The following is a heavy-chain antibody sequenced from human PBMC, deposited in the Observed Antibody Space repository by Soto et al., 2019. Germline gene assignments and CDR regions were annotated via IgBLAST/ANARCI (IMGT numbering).Heavy chain of an antibody. CDR3: VKEVSLITSFVVGSYT. Sequence: WGSLRLSCAASGSTFDDYTMHWVRQAPGKGLEWVSLISWDGGSTYYADSVKGRFTISRDNSKNSLYLQMNSLRTEYTALYYCVKEVSLITSFVVGSYTWGQETRSTLS. CDR1: GSTFDDYT. J-gene: IGHJ6*02. V-gene: IGHV3-43*01. D-gene: IGHD3-3*01. CDR2: ISWDGGST.